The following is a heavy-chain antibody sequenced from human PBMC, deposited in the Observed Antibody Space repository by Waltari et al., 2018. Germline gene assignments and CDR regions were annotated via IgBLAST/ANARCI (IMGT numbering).Heavy chain of an antibody. V-gene: IGHV3-9*01. J-gene: IGHJ4*02. D-gene: IGHD6-13*01. CDR3: ASRIAAAGREDY. Sequence: EVQLVESGGGLVQPGRSLRHACAACGFTFDDYAMHWVRQAPGKGLEWVSGISWNSGSICYADSWKGRFTISIYNAKTSLYLQMNSLRAEDAALYSCASRIAAAGREDYWGQGTLVTVSS. CDR2: ISWNSGSI. CDR1: GFTFDDYA.